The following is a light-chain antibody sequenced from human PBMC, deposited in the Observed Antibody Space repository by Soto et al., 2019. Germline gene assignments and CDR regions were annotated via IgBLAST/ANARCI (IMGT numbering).Light chain of an antibody. Sequence: EIVLTQSPATLSLSPGERATLSCRASQSVSSYLACYQQKPGQAPRLLIYDASNRATGIPAKFSGSWSGTAVTLTIISLEPEDCAVYYCQQRSNWPPGTLGQGTKLEIK. V-gene: IGKV3-11*01. CDR2: DAS. CDR3: QQRSNWPPGT. J-gene: IGKJ2*02. CDR1: QSVSSY.